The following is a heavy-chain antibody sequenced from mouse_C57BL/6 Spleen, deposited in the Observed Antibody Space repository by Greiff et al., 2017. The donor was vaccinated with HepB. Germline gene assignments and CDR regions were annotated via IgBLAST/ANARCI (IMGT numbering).Heavy chain of an antibody. CDR1: GFTFSSYA. CDR2: ISDGGGYT. J-gene: IGHJ2*01. V-gene: IGHV5-4*01. Sequence: DVQLVESGGGLVKPGGSLKLSCAASGFTFSSYAMPWVRQTPEKRLEWVATISDGGGYTYYPDNVKGRFTLSIDNAKSNLYLQMSHLKSEDTAMYYCARVRKAQGYSFDYWGQGTTLTVSS. CDR3: ARVRKAQGYSFDY. D-gene: IGHD3-2*02.